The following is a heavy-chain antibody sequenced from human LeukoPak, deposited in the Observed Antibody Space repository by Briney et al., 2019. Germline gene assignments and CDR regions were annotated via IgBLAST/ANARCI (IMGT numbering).Heavy chain of an antibody. V-gene: IGHV3-7*01. CDR1: GFTFSSYW. CDR2: IKQDGSEK. CDR3: AREGTYSSSSNFDY. J-gene: IGHJ4*02. D-gene: IGHD6-13*01. Sequence: PGGSLRLSCAASGFTFSSYWMSWVRQAPGKGLEWVANIKQDGSEKYYVDSVKGRFTISRDNAKNSLYLQMNSLRAEDTAVYYCAREGTYSSSSNFDYWGQGTLVTVSS.